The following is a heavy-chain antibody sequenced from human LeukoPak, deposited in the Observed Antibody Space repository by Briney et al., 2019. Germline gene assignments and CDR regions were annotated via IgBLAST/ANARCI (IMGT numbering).Heavy chain of an antibody. CDR1: GFTFSSYE. CDR2: ISSSGSTI. J-gene: IGHJ4*02. D-gene: IGHD1-14*01. V-gene: IGHV3-48*03. Sequence: PGGSLRLSCSASGFTFSSYEMNWVRQAPGKGLEWVSYISSSGSTIYYADSVKGRLTISRDNAKNSLYLQMNSLRAEDTAVYDCAREVYEIDYWGQGTLVTVSS. CDR3: AREVYEIDY.